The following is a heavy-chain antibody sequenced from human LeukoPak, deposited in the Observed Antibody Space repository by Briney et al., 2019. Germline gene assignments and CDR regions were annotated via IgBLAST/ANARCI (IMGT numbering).Heavy chain of an antibody. J-gene: IGHJ4*02. Sequence: GGSLRLSCIVSGFTLSSYEMTWFRQAPGKGLEWVSAITGSGGNTYYADSVKGRFTISRDNSKNTLYLQMNSMRADDTAVYYCARRTALEQYFDYWGQGTLVTVSS. CDR2: ITGSGGNT. V-gene: IGHV3-23*01. CDR3: ARRTALEQYFDY. CDR1: GFTLSSYE. D-gene: IGHD1/OR15-1a*01.